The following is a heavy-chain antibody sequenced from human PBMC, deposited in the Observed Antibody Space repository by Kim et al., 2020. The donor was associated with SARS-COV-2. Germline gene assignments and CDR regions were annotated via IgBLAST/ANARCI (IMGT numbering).Heavy chain of an antibody. Sequence: GGSLRLSCAASGFTFSSYSMNWVRQAPGKGLEWVSSISSSSSYIYYADSVKGRFTISRDNAKNSLYLQMNSLRAEDTAVYYCAGDRSYYYGMDVWGQGTTVTVSS. CDR1: GFTFSSYS. CDR3: AGDRSYYYGMDV. J-gene: IGHJ6*02. CDR2: ISSSSSYI. V-gene: IGHV3-21*01.